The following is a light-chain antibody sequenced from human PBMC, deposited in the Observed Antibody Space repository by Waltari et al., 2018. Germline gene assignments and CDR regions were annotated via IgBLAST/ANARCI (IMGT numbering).Light chain of an antibody. Sequence: QSALTQPASVSAAPGQSIAISCSGTNSDLGNYTLVPWFPQPPGKAPKLMFFEVGKRPSGISSRFSGSKSGNTAALTISGLQPEDEANYYCCSYAGSYNFEVFGTGTKVTVL. CDR2: EVG. CDR3: CSYAGSYNFEV. V-gene: IGLV2-23*02. J-gene: IGLJ1*01. CDR1: NSDLGNYTL.